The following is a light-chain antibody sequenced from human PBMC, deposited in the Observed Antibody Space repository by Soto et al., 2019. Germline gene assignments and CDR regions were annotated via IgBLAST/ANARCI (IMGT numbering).Light chain of an antibody. CDR3: RQSYSTPYP. J-gene: IGKJ2*01. Sequence: DIQMTPSPSSLSASVGDRVTITCRASQSISSYLNWYQQKPGKAPKLLIYAASRLQSGVPSRFSGSGSGTDFTLTSSSLQPEDLSTYYCRQSYSTPYPFGQGTKLEIK. V-gene: IGKV1-39*01. CDR1: QSISSY. CDR2: AAS.